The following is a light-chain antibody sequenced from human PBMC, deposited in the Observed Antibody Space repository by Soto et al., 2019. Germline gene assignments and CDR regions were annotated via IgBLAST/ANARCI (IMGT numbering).Light chain of an antibody. CDR2: GTS. Sequence: EVLLTQSPGTLSLSPGDRATLSCMASQSVTSSFLAWYQQKPGQAPRLLIYGTSSRATGIPDRFSGSGSGTDFTLTISRLEPEDFAVYYCQQYGSSPITFGQGTRLEIK. J-gene: IGKJ5*01. V-gene: IGKV3-20*01. CDR1: QSVTSSF. CDR3: QQYGSSPIT.